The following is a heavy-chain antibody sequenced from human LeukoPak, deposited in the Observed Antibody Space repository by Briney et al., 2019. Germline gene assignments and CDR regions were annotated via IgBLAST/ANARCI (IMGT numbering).Heavy chain of an antibody. CDR3: ARTYYDFWSGYYSHEGNPFDY. Sequence: GGSLRLSCAASGFTFSSYNMNWVRQAPGKGLEWVSDISSSSSTIYYADSVKGRFTISRDNDKNSLYLQMNSLRAEDTAVYYCARTYYDFWSGYYSHEGNPFDYWGQGTLVTVSS. V-gene: IGHV3-48*01. CDR2: ISSSSSTI. CDR1: GFTFSSYN. D-gene: IGHD3-3*01. J-gene: IGHJ4*02.